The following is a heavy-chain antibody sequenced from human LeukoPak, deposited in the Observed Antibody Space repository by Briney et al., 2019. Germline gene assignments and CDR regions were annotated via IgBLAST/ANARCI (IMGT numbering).Heavy chain of an antibody. D-gene: IGHD6-19*01. CDR2: IYYSGST. Sequence: PSETLSLTCTVSGGSISSYYWSWIRQPPGKGLEWIGYIYYSGSTNYNPPLKSRVTISVYTSKNQFSLKLSSVTAADTAVYYCAREGLAVAVFDYWGQGTLVTVSS. J-gene: IGHJ4*02. CDR1: GGSISSYY. CDR3: AREGLAVAVFDY. V-gene: IGHV4-59*01.